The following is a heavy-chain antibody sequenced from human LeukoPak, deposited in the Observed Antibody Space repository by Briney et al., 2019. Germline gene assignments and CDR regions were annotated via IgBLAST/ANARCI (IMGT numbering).Heavy chain of an antibody. CDR2: IKADGTEK. CDR3: TRRLDY. Sequence: GGSLRLSCAASGFMFNNEWMDWVRQAPGKGLEWVANIKADGTEKYYVDSVKGRFTISRDNAKNSLYLQLNSLRAEDTAVYYCTRRLDYWGQGTLVTISS. CDR1: GFMFNNEW. V-gene: IGHV3-7*03. J-gene: IGHJ4*02.